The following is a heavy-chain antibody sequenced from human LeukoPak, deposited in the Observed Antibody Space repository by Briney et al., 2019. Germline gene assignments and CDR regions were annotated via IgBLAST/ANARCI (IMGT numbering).Heavy chain of an antibody. CDR3: AKSLFSSATGTGRAFHI. CDR1: VCTSVKYP. Sequence: PGWALRLSCASSVCTSVKYPMHWLRQAPGRGRDGVSAISYNRDGILYPDSLRGRFTISRDKPKNSLYLQMNGLRAEDTAIFYCAKSLFSSATGTGRAFHIWGQGTRVTVSS. J-gene: IGHJ3*02. V-gene: IGHV3-23*01. CDR2: ISYNRDGI. D-gene: IGHD1-1*01.